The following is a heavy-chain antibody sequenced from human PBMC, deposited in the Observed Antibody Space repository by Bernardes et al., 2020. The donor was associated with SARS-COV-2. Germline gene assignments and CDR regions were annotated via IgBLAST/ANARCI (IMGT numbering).Heavy chain of an antibody. Sequence: GGSLRLSCAASGFTFSSYAMHWVRQAPGKGLEWVAVISYDGSNKYYADSVKGRFTISRDNSKNTLYLQMNSLRAEDTAVYYCARDDGGSRYFDYWGQGTLVTVSS. D-gene: IGHD2-15*01. J-gene: IGHJ4*02. V-gene: IGHV3-30-3*01. CDR3: ARDDGGSRYFDY. CDR1: GFTFSSYA. CDR2: ISYDGSNK.